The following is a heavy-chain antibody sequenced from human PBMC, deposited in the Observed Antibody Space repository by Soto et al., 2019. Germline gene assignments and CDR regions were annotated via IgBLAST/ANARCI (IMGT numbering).Heavy chain of an antibody. D-gene: IGHD2-2*02. V-gene: IGHV1-69*02. CDR3: ASGKNCSSTSCYNDYYYYYMDV. Sequence: QVQLVQSGAEVKKPGSSVKVSCKASGGTFSSYTISWVRQAPGQGLAWMGRIIPILGIANYAQKFQGRVTITADKSTSTAYMELSSLRSEDTAVYYCASGKNCSSTSCYNDYYYYYMDVWGKGTTVTVSS. CDR2: IIPILGIA. CDR1: GGTFSSYT. J-gene: IGHJ6*03.